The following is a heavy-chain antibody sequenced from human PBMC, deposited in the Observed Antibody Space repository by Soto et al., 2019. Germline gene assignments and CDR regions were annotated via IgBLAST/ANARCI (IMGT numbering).Heavy chain of an antibody. V-gene: IGHV1-18*01. CDR2: ISAYNGNT. D-gene: IGHD2-21*01. J-gene: IGHJ6*02. CDR1: GYTFTSYG. Sequence: ASVKVSCKASGYTFTSYGISWVRQAPGQGLEWMGWISAYNGNTNYAQKLQGRVTMTTDTSTSTAYMELRSLRSDDTAVYYCARPRVLLPSRYYYYGMDVWGQGTTVTVSS. CDR3: ARPRVLLPSRYYYYGMDV.